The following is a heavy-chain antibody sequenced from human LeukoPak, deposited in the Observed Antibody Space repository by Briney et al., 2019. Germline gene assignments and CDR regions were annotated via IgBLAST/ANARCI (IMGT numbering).Heavy chain of an antibody. J-gene: IGHJ3*02. CDR2: IYYSGST. D-gene: IGHD2-21*01. V-gene: IGHV4-59*01. Sequence: SETLSLTCTVSGGSISSYYWSWMRQRPGKGLEWIGYIYYSGSTNYNPSLKSRVTISVDTSKNQFSLKLSSVTAADTAVYYCASLRDYSSAFDIWGQGTMVTVSS. CDR3: ASLRDYSSAFDI. CDR1: GGSISSYY.